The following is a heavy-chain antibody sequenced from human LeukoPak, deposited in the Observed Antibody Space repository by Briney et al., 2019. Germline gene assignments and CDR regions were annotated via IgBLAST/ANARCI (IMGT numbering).Heavy chain of an antibody. D-gene: IGHD5-12*01. J-gene: IGHJ6*02. CDR3: ARAHSQRQGGYRAYDVYGMDV. Sequence: EGSLRLSCAASGFTVSTNYTSWVRQAPGTGLECVSIIYPGGSTYYADSVTGRFAVSRDNSKNTLFLQMDSLRAEDTAVYYCARAHSQRQGGYRAYDVYGMDVWGQGTTVTVSS. CDR2: IYPGGST. V-gene: IGHV3-53*01. CDR1: GFTVSTNY.